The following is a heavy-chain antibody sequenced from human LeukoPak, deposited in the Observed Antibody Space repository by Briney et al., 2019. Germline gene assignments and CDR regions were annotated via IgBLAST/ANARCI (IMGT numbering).Heavy chain of an antibody. CDR3: ASYYYGSGTSLGY. CDR1: GFTFSSYS. J-gene: IGHJ4*02. Sequence: PGGSLRLSCAASGFTFSSYSMNWVRQAPGKGLEWVSYISSSSSTIYYADSVKGRFTISRDNAKNSLYLQMNSLGAEDTAMYYCASYYYGSGTSLGYWGQGTLVTVSS. V-gene: IGHV3-48*04. CDR2: ISSSSSTI. D-gene: IGHD3-10*01.